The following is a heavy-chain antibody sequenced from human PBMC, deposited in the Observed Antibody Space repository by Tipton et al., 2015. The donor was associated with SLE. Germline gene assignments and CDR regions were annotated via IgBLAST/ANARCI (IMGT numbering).Heavy chain of an antibody. D-gene: IGHD3-16*02. CDR1: GFTFSSYE. CDR2: IWYDGSNK. V-gene: IGHV3-33*08. Sequence: SLRLSCAASGFTFSSYEMNWVRQAPGKGLEWVAVIWYDGSNKYYADSVKGRFTISRDNSKNTLYLQMNSLKTEDTAVYYCTTEGQELTLPKRFDYWGQGTLVTVSS. J-gene: IGHJ4*02. CDR3: TTEGQELTLPKRFDY.